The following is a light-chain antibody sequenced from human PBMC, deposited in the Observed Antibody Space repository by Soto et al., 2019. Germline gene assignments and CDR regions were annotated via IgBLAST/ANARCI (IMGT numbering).Light chain of an antibody. CDR2: AES. V-gene: IGKV1-9*01. CDR3: QQVKSYPRT. CDR1: QGIAGS. Sequence: DIPLTQSPSFLSASVGDRVTITCRASQGIAGSLAWYQQKPGKPPKLLIYAESTLQRGVPSRFSGSGSGTRGTLTISSLQPEDFATYYCQQVKSYPRTFGGGTRVEIK. J-gene: IGKJ4*01.